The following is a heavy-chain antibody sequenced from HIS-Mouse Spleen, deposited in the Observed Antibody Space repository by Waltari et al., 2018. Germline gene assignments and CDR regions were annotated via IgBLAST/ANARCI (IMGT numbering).Heavy chain of an antibody. CDR1: GGSISSSSYY. J-gene: IGHJ2*01. CDR3: AREIPYSSSWYDWYFDL. Sequence: QLQLQESGPGLVKPSETLSLTCTVSGGSISSSSYYWGGIRKPQGKGLEWIGSIYYSGSTYYNPSLKSRVTISVDTSKNQFSLKLSSVTAADTAVYYCAREIPYSSSWYDWYFDLWGRGTLVTVSS. V-gene: IGHV4-39*07. CDR2: IYYSGST. D-gene: IGHD6-13*01.